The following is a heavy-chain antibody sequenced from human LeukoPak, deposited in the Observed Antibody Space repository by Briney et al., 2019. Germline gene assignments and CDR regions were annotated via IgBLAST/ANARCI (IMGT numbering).Heavy chain of an antibody. D-gene: IGHD2-21*02. CDR3: ANSRSGGDCCSGY. CDR2: ISYDGSNK. J-gene: IGHJ4*02. CDR1: GFTFSSFS. Sequence: GGSLRLSCAASGFTFSSFSMNWVRQAPGKGLEWVAVISYDGSNKYYADSVKGRFTISRDNSKNTLYLQMNSLRAEDTAVYYCANSRSGGDCCSGYWGQGTLVTVSS. V-gene: IGHV3-30*18.